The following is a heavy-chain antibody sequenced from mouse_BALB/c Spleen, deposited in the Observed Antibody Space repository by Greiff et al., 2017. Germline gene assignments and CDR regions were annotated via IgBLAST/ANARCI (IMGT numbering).Heavy chain of an antibody. D-gene: IGHD1-1*01. CDR1: GYSFTGYY. CDR3: ARSEYYGSSRSFDV. J-gene: IGHJ1*01. Sequence: LVKTGASVKISCKASGYSFTGYYMHWVKQSHGKSLEWIGYISCYNGATSYNQKFKGKATFTVDTSSSTAYMQFNSLTSEDSAVYYCARSEYYGSSRSFDVWGAGTTVTVSS. V-gene: IGHV1S34*01. CDR2: ISCYNGAT.